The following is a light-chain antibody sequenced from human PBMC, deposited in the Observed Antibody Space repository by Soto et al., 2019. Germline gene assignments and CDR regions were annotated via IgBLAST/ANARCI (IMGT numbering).Light chain of an antibody. CDR1: TSGFGFYNY. CDR3: SSYTSSTDYV. Sequence: QSALTQPASVSGSPGQSITISCTGTTSGFGFYNYVSWYQHHPGKAPKLLIYEVTNRHSGVSNRFSGSKSGNTASLTISGLQAEDEADYYCSSYTSSTDYVFGTGTKVTVL. CDR2: EVT. V-gene: IGLV2-14*01. J-gene: IGLJ1*01.